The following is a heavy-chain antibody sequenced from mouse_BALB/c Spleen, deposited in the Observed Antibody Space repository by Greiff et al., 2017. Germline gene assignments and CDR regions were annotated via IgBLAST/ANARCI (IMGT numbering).Heavy chain of an antibody. D-gene: IGHD1-2*01. V-gene: IGHV2-6-7*01. Sequence: VKLQESGPGLVAPSQSLSITCTVSGFSLTGYGVNWVRQPPGKGLEWLGMIWGDGSTDYNSALKSRLSISKDNSKSQVFLKMNSLQTDDTARYYCARHYYGWYYAMDYWGQGTSVTVSS. CDR1: GFSLTGYG. CDR3: ARHYYGWYYAMDY. J-gene: IGHJ4*01. CDR2: IWGDGST.